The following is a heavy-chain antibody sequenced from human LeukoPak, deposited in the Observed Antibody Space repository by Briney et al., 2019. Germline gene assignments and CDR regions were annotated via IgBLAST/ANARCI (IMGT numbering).Heavy chain of an antibody. J-gene: IGHJ3*02. CDR1: GGSISSYY. CDR2: IYSSGST. CDR3: ARHFDRVTTPAFDI. V-gene: IGHV4-59*08. Sequence: SETLSLTCTVSGGSISSYYWSWIWQPPGKGLEWIGYIYSSGSTNYNPSLKSRVTIPMDTPKNQFSLKLSSVTAADTAVYYCARHFDRVTTPAFDIWGQGTMVTVSS. D-gene: IGHD4-17*01.